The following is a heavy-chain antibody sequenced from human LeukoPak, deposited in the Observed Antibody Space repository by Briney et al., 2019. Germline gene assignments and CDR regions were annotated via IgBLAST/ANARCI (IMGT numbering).Heavy chain of an antibody. CDR3: ARGGSGSYFGYDYYYYYMDV. CDR1: GGSISTYF. CDR2: IYYRGST. D-gene: IGHD3-10*01. Sequence: PSETLSLTCAVSGGSISTYFWSWIRQAPGKGLEWIGYIYYRGSTNYNPSLKSRVTISVDTSKNQFSLKLSSVTAADTAVYYCARGGSGSYFGYDYYYYYMDVWGKGTTVTISS. J-gene: IGHJ6*03. V-gene: IGHV4-59*01.